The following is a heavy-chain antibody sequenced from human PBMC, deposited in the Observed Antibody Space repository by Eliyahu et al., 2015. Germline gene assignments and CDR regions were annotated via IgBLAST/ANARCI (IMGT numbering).Heavy chain of an antibody. CDR1: GGSXSSGGYS. CDR2: IYHXGST. J-gene: IGHJ3*02. V-gene: IGHV4-30-2*01. Sequence: QLQLQESGSGLVKPSQXLSRTCAVSGGSXSSGGYSWXWIRQPPGKGLEWIGYIYHXGSTYYNPSLKSRVTISVDRSKNQFSLKLSSVTAADTAVYYCACGSGYAFDIWGQGTMVTVSS. CDR3: ACGSGYAFDI. D-gene: IGHD3-3*01.